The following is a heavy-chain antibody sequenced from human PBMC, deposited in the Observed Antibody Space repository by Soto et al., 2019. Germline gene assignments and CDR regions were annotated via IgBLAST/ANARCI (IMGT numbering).Heavy chain of an antibody. CDR1: GGSVSSGSYY. Sequence: SETLSLTCTVSGGSVSSGSYYWSWIRQPPGKGLEWIGYIYYSGSTNYNPSLKSRVTISVDTSKNQFSLKLSSVTAADTAVYYCARERDYYDSSGYYSIDYWGQGTLVTV. CDR2: IYYSGST. D-gene: IGHD3-22*01. V-gene: IGHV4-61*01. CDR3: ARERDYYDSSGYYSIDY. J-gene: IGHJ4*02.